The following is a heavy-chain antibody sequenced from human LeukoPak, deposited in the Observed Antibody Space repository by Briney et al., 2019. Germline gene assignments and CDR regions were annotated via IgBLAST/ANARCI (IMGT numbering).Heavy chain of an antibody. J-gene: IGHJ6*03. Sequence: PGGSLRLSCAASGFTFSSYGMSWVRQAPGKGLEWVSAISGSGGGTYYADSVKGRFTISRDNSKNTLYLQMNSLRAEDTAVYYCARDPSSGPELDYYYYMDVWGKGTTVTVSS. CDR2: ISGSGGGT. CDR3: ARDPSSGPELDYYYYMDV. CDR1: GFTFSSYG. V-gene: IGHV3-23*01. D-gene: IGHD6-19*01.